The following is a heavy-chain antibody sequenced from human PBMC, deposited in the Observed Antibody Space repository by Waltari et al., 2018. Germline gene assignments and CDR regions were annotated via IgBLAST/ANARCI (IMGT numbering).Heavy chain of an antibody. CDR2: INPNRGGT. V-gene: IGHV1-2*02. D-gene: IGHD3-22*01. J-gene: IGHJ4*02. Sequence: QVQLVQSGAEVKKPGDSVKVSCKASGSTFTGYYMHWVRRAPGQGVEWMGWINPNRGGTNYAQKYQGRVTTTKDTSISPAYKVLSRLRADDTAVYCCARDMGRGLLPFFDCCGQGTLVTVSA. CDR1: GSTFTGYY. CDR3: ARDMGRGLLPFFDC.